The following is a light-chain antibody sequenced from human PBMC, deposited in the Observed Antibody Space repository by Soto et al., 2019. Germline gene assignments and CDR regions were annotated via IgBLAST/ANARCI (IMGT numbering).Light chain of an antibody. Sequence: QSVLTQPASVSGSPGQSITISCTGTSSDVGGYNRVSWYQQHPDKAPKLIIYEVTNRPSGISNRFSGSKSGDTASLTISGLQAEDEADYYCYSYRSGSAHVFGTGTKVTVL. CDR1: SSDVGGYNR. CDR2: EVT. V-gene: IGLV2-14*01. J-gene: IGLJ1*01. CDR3: YSYRSGSAHV.